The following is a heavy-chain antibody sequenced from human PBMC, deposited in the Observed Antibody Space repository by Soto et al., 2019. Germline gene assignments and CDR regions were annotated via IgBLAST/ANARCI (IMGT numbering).Heavy chain of an antibody. CDR2: ISWNSGSI. J-gene: IGHJ6*02. Sequence: GRSLRLSCAASGFTFDDYAMHWVRQAPGKGLEWVSGISWNSGSIGYADSVKGRFTISRDNAKNSLYLQMNSLRAEDTALYYGAKGGRSMDVWGQGTTVTVSS. V-gene: IGHV3-9*01. CDR3: AKGGRSMDV. CDR1: GFTFDDYA.